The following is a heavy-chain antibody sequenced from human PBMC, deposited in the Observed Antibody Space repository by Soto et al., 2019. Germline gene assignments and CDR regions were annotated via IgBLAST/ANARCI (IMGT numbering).Heavy chain of an antibody. D-gene: IGHD3-9*01. CDR1: CGSISSGDYY. V-gene: IGHV4-30-4*01. Sequence: SETLYLTCTVSCGSISSGDYYWSWIRQPPGKGLEWLGYIYYSGSTYYNPSLKSRVTISVDNSKNQFSLKLSSVTAADTAVYYCARAVLRSFDWLVDDAFYIWGQGTMVTVS. CDR3: ARAVLRSFDWLVDDAFYI. J-gene: IGHJ3*02. CDR2: IYYSGST.